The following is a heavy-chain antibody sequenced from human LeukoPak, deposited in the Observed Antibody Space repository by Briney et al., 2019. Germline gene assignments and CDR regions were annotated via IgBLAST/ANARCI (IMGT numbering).Heavy chain of an antibody. Sequence: SETLSLTCTVSGDSISSYYWSWIRQPAGKGLEWIGSIYHSGSTYYNPSLKSRVTISVDRSKNQISLKLSSVTAADTAVYYCATYARSSGYSSSWYVGAFDIWGQGTMVTVSS. V-gene: IGHV4-59*01. CDR2: IYHSGST. D-gene: IGHD6-13*01. CDR1: GDSISSYY. CDR3: ATYARSSGYSSSWYVGAFDI. J-gene: IGHJ3*02.